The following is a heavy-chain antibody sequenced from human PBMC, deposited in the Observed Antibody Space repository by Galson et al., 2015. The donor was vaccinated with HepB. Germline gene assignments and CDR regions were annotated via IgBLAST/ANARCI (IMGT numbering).Heavy chain of an antibody. CDR1: GYTFTSYY. CDR2: INPSGGST. CDR3: ARGVRYFDWLSNWYFDL. Sequence: SCKASGYTFTSYYMHWVRQAPGQGLEWMGIINPSGGSTSYAQKFQGRVTMTRDTSTSTVYMELSSLRSEDTAVYYCARGVRYFDWLSNWYFDLWGRGTLVTVSS. D-gene: IGHD3-9*01. V-gene: IGHV1-46*03. J-gene: IGHJ2*01.